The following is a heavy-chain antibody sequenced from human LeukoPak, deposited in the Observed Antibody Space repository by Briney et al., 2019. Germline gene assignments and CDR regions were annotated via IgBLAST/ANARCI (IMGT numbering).Heavy chain of an antibody. J-gene: IGHJ4*02. V-gene: IGHV5-10-1*01. D-gene: IGHD5-18*01. Sequence: KFGESLKISCKGSGYSFASYWITWVRQMPGKGLQWMGRIDPSDSYTNYSPSFQGHVTVSADKSISTAYQQWSSLKASDTAMYYCARQIAYIYVSSYFDYWGQGSLVTVSS. CDR1: GYSFASYW. CDR2: IDPSDSYT. CDR3: ARQIAYIYVSSYFDY.